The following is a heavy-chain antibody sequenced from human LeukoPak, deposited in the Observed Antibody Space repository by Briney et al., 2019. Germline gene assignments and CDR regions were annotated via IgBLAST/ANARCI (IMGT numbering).Heavy chain of an antibody. CDR1: GFTFSSYW. Sequence: PGGSLRLSCAASGFTFSSYWMSWVRQAPGKGLEWVANIKQDGSEKYYVDSVKGRFTISRDNSKNTLYLQMNSLRAEDKAEYYCAKDTLRFGESDAFDIWGQGTMVTVSS. CDR2: IKQDGSEK. CDR3: AKDTLRFGESDAFDI. D-gene: IGHD3-10*01. J-gene: IGHJ3*02. V-gene: IGHV3-7*03.